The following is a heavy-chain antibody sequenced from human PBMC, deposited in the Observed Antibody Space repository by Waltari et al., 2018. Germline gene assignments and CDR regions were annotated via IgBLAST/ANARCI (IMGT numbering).Heavy chain of an antibody. V-gene: IGHV3-48*03. D-gene: IGHD5-12*01. CDR2: ISSSGSTV. CDR3: ARDMSGSGYLFDP. Sequence: EVQLVESGGGLVQPGGSRRLSCVASGFTFSSYEMSWVRQAPGKGLEWVSYISSSGSTVYYADSVKGRFTISRDNAKNSLYLQMNSLRAEDTAVYYCARDMSGSGYLFDPWGQGTLVTVSS. J-gene: IGHJ5*02. CDR1: GFTFSSYE.